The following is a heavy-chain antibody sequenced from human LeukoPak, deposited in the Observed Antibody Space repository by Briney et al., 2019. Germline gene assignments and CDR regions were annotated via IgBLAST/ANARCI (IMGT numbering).Heavy chain of an antibody. D-gene: IGHD3-22*01. Sequence: ASVKVSCKASGYSFSTYAMHWVRQAPGQRLEWMGWISGGNGNTKYSVKFQGRVTITRDTSANTAYMDLSSLRSEDTAVYYCARRVTMIVPALAYWGQGTLVTVSS. V-gene: IGHV1-3*01. CDR2: ISGGNGNT. J-gene: IGHJ4*02. CDR3: ARRVTMIVPALAY. CDR1: GYSFSTYA.